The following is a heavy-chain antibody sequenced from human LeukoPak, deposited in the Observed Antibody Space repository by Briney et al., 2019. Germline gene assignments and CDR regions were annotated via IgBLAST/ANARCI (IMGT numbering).Heavy chain of an antibody. D-gene: IGHD2-15*01. J-gene: IGHJ4*02. CDR3: AKLGHCSGGSCYYS. V-gene: IGHV4-38-2*02. CDR2: IYYSGST. Sequence: SETLSLTCTVSGYSISSGYYWGWIRPPPGKGLEWIGSIYYSGSTYYNPSLKSRVTISVDTSKNQFSLKLSSVTAADTAVYYCAKLGHCSGGSCYYSGGQGTLVTVSA. CDR1: GYSISSGYY.